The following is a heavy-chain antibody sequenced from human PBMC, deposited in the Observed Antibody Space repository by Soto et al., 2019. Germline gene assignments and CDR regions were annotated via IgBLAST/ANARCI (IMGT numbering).Heavy chain of an antibody. CDR1: GFTFSSYA. V-gene: IGHV3-23*01. CDR3: AKDWMGRGYSYGLFDY. D-gene: IGHD5-18*01. Sequence: PGGSLRLSCAASGFTFSSYAMSWVRQAPGKGLEWVSAISGSGGSTYYADSVKGRFTISRDNSKNTLYLQMNSLRAEDTAVYYCAKDWMGRGYSYGLFDYWGQGTLVTVSS. CDR2: ISGSGGST. J-gene: IGHJ4*02.